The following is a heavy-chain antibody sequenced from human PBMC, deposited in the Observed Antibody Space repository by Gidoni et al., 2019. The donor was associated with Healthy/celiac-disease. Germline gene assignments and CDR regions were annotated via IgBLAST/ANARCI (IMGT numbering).Heavy chain of an antibody. D-gene: IGHD5-18*01. Sequence: QVQLQESGPGLVKPSETLSLTCAVSGYSISSGYYWGWIRQPPGKGLEWIGSIYHSGSTYYNPSLKSRVTISVDTSKNQFSLKLSSVTAADTAVYYCARVSDRGYSYGYLDYWGQGTLVTVSS. CDR1: GYSISSGYY. CDR3: ARVSDRGYSYGYLDY. CDR2: IYHSGST. V-gene: IGHV4-38-2*01. J-gene: IGHJ4*02.